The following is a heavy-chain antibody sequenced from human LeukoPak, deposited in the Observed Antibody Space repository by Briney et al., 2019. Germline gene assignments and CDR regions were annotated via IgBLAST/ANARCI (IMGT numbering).Heavy chain of an antibody. D-gene: IGHD3-16*01. CDR1: GGSISSSSYY. CDR2: IYYSGNT. J-gene: IGHJ4*02. V-gene: IGHV4-39*01. CDR3: ARRTSESWGYFDY. Sequence: SETLSLTCTFSGGSISSSSYYWGWIRQPQGKGLEWIGSIYYSGNTYYNPSLKSRATMSVDTSKNQFSLKLSSVTAADTAVYYCARRTSESWGYFDYWGQGTLVTVSS.